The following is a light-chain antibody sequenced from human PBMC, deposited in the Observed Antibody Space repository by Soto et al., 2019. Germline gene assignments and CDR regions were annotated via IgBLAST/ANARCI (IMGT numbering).Light chain of an antibody. V-gene: IGKV1-9*01. CDR3: QQLNSYPRLT. J-gene: IGKJ4*01. CDR2: AAS. Sequence: IQLTQSPSSLSASVGDRVTITCRASQGISSYLAWYPQKPGKAPKLLIYAASTLQRGVPSRFSGSGSGTDFTLTISSLQPEDFATYYCQQLNSYPRLTFGGGTKVEIK. CDR1: QGISSY.